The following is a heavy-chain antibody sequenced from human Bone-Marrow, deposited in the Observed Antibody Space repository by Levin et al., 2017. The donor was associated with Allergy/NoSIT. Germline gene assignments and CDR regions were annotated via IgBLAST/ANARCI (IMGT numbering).Heavy chain of an antibody. CDR1: GFTFRSHS. CDR2: ISTSSGTI. CDR3: ARAGELDYGDWFFER. D-gene: IGHD4-17*01. J-gene: IGHJ2*01. V-gene: IGHV3-48*04. Sequence: GGSLRLSCAASGFTFRSHSMNWVRQAPGKGLEWVSYISTSSGTIYYAESVKGRFTISRDNARNSLYLQMDSLRAEDTALYYCARAGELDYGDWFFERWGGGTLVTVSS.